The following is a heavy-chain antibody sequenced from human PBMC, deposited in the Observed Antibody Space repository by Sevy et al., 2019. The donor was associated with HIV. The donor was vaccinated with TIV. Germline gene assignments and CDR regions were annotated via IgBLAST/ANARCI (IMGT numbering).Heavy chain of an antibody. J-gene: IGHJ4*02. V-gene: IGHV3-49*03. Sequence: GGSLRLSCAASGFTSDDYAMSWFRQAPGKGLEWVAFIARNSYEAYGGTTEYAASVKGRFIISRDDSKSIAYLQMNSLKTEDTAVYYCSRGLATADTPEYYFDYWGQGTLVTVSS. D-gene: IGHD5-12*01. CDR1: GFTSDDYA. CDR2: IARNSYEAYGGTT. CDR3: SRGLATADTPEYYFDY.